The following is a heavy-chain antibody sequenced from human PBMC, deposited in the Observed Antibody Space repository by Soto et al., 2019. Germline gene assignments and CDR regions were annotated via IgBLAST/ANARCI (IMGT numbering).Heavy chain of an antibody. J-gene: IGHJ4*02. Sequence: GGSLRLSCAASGFTFSSYAMHWVRQAPGKGLEWVAVISYDGSNKYYADSVKGRFTISRDNSKNTLYLQMNSLRAEDTAVYYCARDRDIVLMVYVSLNDYWGQGTLVTVSS. V-gene: IGHV3-30-3*01. CDR2: ISYDGSNK. CDR1: GFTFSSYA. D-gene: IGHD2-8*01. CDR3: ARDRDIVLMVYVSLNDY.